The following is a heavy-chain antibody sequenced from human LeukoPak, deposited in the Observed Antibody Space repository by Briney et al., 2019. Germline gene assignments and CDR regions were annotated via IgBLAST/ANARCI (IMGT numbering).Heavy chain of an antibody. CDR2: IYSGGST. V-gene: IGHV3-66*01. J-gene: IGHJ4*02. Sequence: GGSLRLSCAASGFTVSSNYMSWVRQAPGKGLEWVSVIYSGGSTYYADSVKGRFTISRDNAKNSLYLQMNSLRAEDTAVYYCARGKEPVAGSLSHFDYWGQGTLVTVSS. CDR3: ARGKEPVAGSLSHFDY. D-gene: IGHD6-19*01. CDR1: GFTVSSNY.